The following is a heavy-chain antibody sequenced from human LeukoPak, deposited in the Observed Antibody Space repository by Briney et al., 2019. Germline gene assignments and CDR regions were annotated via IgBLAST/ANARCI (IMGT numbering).Heavy chain of an antibody. D-gene: IGHD6-19*01. CDR2: IKQDGSGK. CDR3: ARSERSGAVGYYYYYMDV. J-gene: IGHJ6*03. CDR1: GFTFSSYW. V-gene: IGHV3-7*01. Sequence: GGSLRLSCAASGFTFSSYWMSWVRQAPGKGLEWVANIKQDGSGKYYVDSVKGRFTISRDNAKNSLYLQMNSLRAEDTAVYYCARSERSGAVGYYYYYMDVWGKGTTVTVSS.